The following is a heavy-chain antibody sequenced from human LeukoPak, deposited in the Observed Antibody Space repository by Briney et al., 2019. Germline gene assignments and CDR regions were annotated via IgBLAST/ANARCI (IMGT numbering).Heavy chain of an antibody. CDR1: GYSFTRYW. CDR2: IDPSDSYT. CDR3: ARHLAIVAATGTGDPD. V-gene: IGHV5-10-1*01. Sequence: GESLRISCQGSGYSFTRYWISWVRQMPGKGLEWMGRIDPSDSYTNYSPSFQGHVTISADKSISTAYLQWSSLKASDTAMYYCARHLAIVAATGTGDPDWGQGTLVTVSS. J-gene: IGHJ4*02. D-gene: IGHD6-13*01.